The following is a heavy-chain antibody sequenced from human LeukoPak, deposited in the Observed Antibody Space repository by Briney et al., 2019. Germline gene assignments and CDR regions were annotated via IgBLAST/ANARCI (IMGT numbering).Heavy chain of an antibody. CDR1: GGSFSGYY. CDR2: INHSGST. V-gene: IGHV4-34*01. CDR3: ARIIAAAGLRNRDY. D-gene: IGHD6-13*01. Sequence: SETLSLTCAVYGGSFSGYYWSWIRQPLGEGLEWIGEINHSGSTNYNPSLKSRVTISVDTSKNQFSLKLSSVTAADTAVYYCARIIAAAGLRNRDYWGQGTLVTVSS. J-gene: IGHJ4*02.